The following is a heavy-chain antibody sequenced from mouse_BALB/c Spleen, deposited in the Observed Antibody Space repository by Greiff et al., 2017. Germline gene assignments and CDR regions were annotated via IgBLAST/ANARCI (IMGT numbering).Heavy chain of an antibody. CDR2: IWGDGST. D-gene: IGHD2-2*01. CDR3: ARDGYDVEAFDY. CDR1: GFSLTGYG. J-gene: IGHJ2*01. V-gene: IGHV2-6-7*01. Sequence: VQGVESGPGLVAPSQSLSITCTVSGFSLTGYGVNWVRQPPGKGLEWLGMIWGDGSTDYNSALKSRLSISKDNSKSQVFLKMNSLQTDDTARYDWARDGYDVEAFDYWGQGTTLTVSS.